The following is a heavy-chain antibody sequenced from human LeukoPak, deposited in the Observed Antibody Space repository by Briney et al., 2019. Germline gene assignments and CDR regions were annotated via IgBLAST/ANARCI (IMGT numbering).Heavy chain of an antibody. D-gene: IGHD5-18*01. V-gene: IGHV3-21*01. CDR1: GFTFSSYS. J-gene: IGHJ4*02. CDR2: ISSSSSYI. Sequence: GGSLRLSCAASGFTFSSYSMNWVRQAPGKGLEWVSSISSSSSYIYYADSVKGQFTISRDNAKNSLYLQMNSLRAEDTAVYYCAREGGYSYGTSGGWGQGTLVTVSS. CDR3: AREGGYSYGTSGG.